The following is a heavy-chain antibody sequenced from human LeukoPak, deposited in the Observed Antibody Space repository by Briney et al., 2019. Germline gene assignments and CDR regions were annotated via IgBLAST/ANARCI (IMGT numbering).Heavy chain of an antibody. D-gene: IGHD2-2*01. V-gene: IGHV3-30-3*01. CDR3: ARDDCSSTSCYYYYGMDV. CDR1: GFTFSSYA. CDR2: ISYDGSNK. Sequence: GRSLRLSCAASGFTFSSYAMHWVRQAPGKGLEWVAVISYDGSNKYYADSVKGRFTISRDNSKYTLYLQMNSLRAEDTAVYYCARDDCSSTSCYYYYGMDVWGQGTTVTVSS. J-gene: IGHJ6*02.